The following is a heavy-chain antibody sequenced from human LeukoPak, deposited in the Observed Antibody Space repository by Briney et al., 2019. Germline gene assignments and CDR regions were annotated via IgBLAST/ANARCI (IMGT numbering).Heavy chain of an antibody. CDR3: ARGVGVGASGDV. CDR2: ITSRTNYT. J-gene: IGHJ6*02. CDR1: GFTFSSYT. V-gene: IGHV3-21*01. D-gene: IGHD1-26*01. Sequence: GGSLRLSCAASGFTFSSYTMHRVRQAPGKGLEWVSSITSRTNYTYYADSLKGRFTISRDNAKNSLYLQMNSLRAEDTAVYYCARGVGVGASGDVWGQGTTVTVSS.